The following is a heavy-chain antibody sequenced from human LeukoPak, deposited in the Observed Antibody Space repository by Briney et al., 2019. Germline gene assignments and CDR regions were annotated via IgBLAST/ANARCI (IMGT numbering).Heavy chain of an antibody. V-gene: IGHV1-8*01. CDR1: GYTFTSYD. D-gene: IGHD4-17*01. J-gene: IGHJ4*02. CDR3: ARTPPDYGIDY. CDR2: MSPNSGNT. Sequence: AASVKVSCKASGYTFTSYDINWVRQATGQGLEWMGWMSPNSGNTGYAQKFQGRITMTKSTSISTAYMELSDLEPEDTAVYYCARTPPDYGIDYWGQGTLVTVSS.